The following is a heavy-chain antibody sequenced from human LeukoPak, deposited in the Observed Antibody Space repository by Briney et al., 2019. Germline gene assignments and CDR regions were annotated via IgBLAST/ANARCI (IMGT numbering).Heavy chain of an antibody. CDR1: GGSITSRTYY. V-gene: IGHV4-39*07. Sequence: SETLSLTCTVSGGSITSRTYYWGWIRQPPGKGLEWIGSIHYSGSTYYSPSLKSRVTISVDTSKNQFSLMLRSVTAADTAVHYCTRVECTDGSCYTFDYWGPGTLVIVSS. CDR2: IHYSGST. J-gene: IGHJ4*02. D-gene: IGHD2-15*01. CDR3: TRVECTDGSCYTFDY.